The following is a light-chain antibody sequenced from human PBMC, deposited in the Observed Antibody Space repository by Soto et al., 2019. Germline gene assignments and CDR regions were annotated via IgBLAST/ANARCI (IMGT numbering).Light chain of an antibody. CDR3: CSYAGSSTFV. J-gene: IGLJ2*01. CDR2: EGS. V-gene: IGLV2-23*03. Sequence: QSAPTQPASVSGSPGQSITISCTGTSSDVGNYNLVSWYQQHPGKAPKLMIYEGSKRPSGVSNRFSGSKSGNTASLTISGLQAEDEADYYCCSYAGSSTFVFGGGTKLTVL. CDR1: SSDVGNYNL.